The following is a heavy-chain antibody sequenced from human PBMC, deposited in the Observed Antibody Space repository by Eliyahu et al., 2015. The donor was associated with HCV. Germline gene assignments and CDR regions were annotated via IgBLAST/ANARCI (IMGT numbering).Heavy chain of an antibody. CDR2: VSGGGDTT. V-gene: IGHV3-23*01. CDR3: AKATNDWYYPPDY. D-gene: IGHD3-9*01. Sequence: EVQLLESGGGLVQPGGSLRLSCAASGFTFNNFVMSWVRQAPGKGLEWVSSVSGGGDTTFYADSVKGRFTISRDNSKNTMYLQMNSLRAEDTAVFYCAKATNDWYYPPDYWGQGALVTVSS. CDR1: GFTFNNFV. J-gene: IGHJ4*02.